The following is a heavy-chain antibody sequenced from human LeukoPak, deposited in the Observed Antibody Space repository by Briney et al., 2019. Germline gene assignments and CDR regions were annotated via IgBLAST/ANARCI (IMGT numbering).Heavy chain of an antibody. CDR1: GFTFSSYA. V-gene: IGHV3-23*01. Sequence: GGSLRLSCAASGFTFSSYAMSWVRQAPGKGLEWVSAISGSGGSTYYADSVKGRFTISRDNSKNTLYLQMNGLRAEDTAVYYCARDPGFLEWLGYFDYWGQGTLVTVSS. J-gene: IGHJ4*02. CDR2: ISGSGGST. D-gene: IGHD3-3*01. CDR3: ARDPGFLEWLGYFDY.